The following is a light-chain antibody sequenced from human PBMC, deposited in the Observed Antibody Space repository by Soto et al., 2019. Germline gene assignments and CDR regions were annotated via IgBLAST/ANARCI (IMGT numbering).Light chain of an antibody. CDR3: QQYNTCLT. CDR2: EAS. CDR1: QSISSW. Sequence: DVLMTQAPSTLSSSMGERVTITCRASQSISSWLAWYQQKPGKAPKLLIYEASSLQSGVPSRFSGSGSGTEFTLTISSLQPDDFAAYYCQQYNTCLTFGGGTKVEIK. V-gene: IGKV1-5*03. J-gene: IGKJ4*01.